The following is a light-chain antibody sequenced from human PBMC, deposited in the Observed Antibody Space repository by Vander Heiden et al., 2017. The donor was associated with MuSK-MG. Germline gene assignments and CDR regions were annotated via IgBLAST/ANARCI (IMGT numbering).Light chain of an antibody. CDR1: QSVNRF. V-gene: IGKV3-11*01. Sequence: EVVLTQFPVTLSLSPGQRATLSCRASQSVNRFLAWYQQKSGQPPRLLVYEASKRPPGRPDRFSGSGYGKDFTLTINSLHPDESAVYFCQQRTNGHRKLLIFGGGTKVXI. J-gene: IGKJ4*01. CDR3: QQRTNGHRKLLI. CDR2: EAS.